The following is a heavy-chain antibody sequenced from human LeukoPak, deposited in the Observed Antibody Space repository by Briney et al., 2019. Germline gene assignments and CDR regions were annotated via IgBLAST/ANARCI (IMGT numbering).Heavy chain of an antibody. D-gene: IGHD5-18*01. CDR1: GYTFTSYY. V-gene: IGHV1-46*01. CDR2: INPSGGST. Sequence: ASVKVSFKASGYTFTSYYMHWVRQAPGQGREGMGIINPSGGSTSYAQKFQGRVTMTRDMSTSTVYMELSSLRSEDTAVYYCARGQGVTGFDPWGQGTLVTVSS. CDR3: ARGQGVTGFDP. J-gene: IGHJ5*02.